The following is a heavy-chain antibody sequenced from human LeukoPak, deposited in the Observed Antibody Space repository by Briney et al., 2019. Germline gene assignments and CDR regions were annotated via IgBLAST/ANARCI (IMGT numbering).Heavy chain of an antibody. CDR1: GYTFTGYY. CDR2: INPNSGGT. CDR3: ARDLVVVPAAPHDYYYYMDV. V-gene: IGHV1-2*02. D-gene: IGHD2-2*01. Sequence: ASVKVSCKASGYTFTGYYMHWVRQAPGQGLEWMGWINPNSGGTNYAQKFQGRVTMTRDTSISTAYMELSRLRSDDTAVYYCARDLVVVPAAPHDYYYYMDVWGKGTTVTVSS. J-gene: IGHJ6*03.